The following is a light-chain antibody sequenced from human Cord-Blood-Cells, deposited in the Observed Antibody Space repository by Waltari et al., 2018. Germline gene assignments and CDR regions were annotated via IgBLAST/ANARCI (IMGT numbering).Light chain of an antibody. CDR3: QQRSNWLT. V-gene: IGKV3-11*01. CDR2: DAS. J-gene: IGKJ4*01. Sequence: EIVLTQSPATLSLSPGERAILACRPSQSVSSYLAWYQQTPGQPPRLLIYDASNSATGIPARFSGSGSGTDFTLTISSLEPEDFAVYYCQQRSNWLTFGGGTKVEIK. CDR1: QSVSSY.